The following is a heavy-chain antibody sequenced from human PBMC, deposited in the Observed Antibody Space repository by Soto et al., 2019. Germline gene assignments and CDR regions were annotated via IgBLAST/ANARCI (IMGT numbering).Heavy chain of an antibody. D-gene: IGHD2-15*01. Sequence: SETLSLTCTVSGGSIGNDDYSWSWVRQPPGKGLEWIGYIYHSGSTYYNPSLTSRVTISVDGSNNQFSLKLTSMTAADTAVYYCATVIPATRYFAYWGQGILVTVS. CDR1: GGSIGNDDYS. J-gene: IGHJ4*02. CDR3: ATVIPATRYFAY. V-gene: IGHV4-30-2*01. CDR2: IYHSGST.